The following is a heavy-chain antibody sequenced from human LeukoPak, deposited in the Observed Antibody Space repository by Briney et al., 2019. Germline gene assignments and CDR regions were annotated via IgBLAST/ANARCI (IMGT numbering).Heavy chain of an antibody. Sequence: SETLSLTCIVSGYSISSGSYWGWIRQPPGKGLEWIGSVYPPGNTYYNPSLKSRVTISVDTSKSQFSLKLTSVTAADTAVYYCASKVVTTSNYFDHWGQGTLVTVPS. CDR1: GYSISSGSY. J-gene: IGHJ4*02. CDR3: ASKVVTTSNYFDH. V-gene: IGHV4-38-2*02. D-gene: IGHD4-23*01. CDR2: VYPPGNT.